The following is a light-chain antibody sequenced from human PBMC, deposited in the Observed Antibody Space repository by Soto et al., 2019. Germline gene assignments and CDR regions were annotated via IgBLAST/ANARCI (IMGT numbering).Light chain of an antibody. CDR2: DAS. Sequence: DIQMTQSPSTLSASVGDRVTITCRASQSISTWLAWYLQRPGKAPKLLIFDASSLESGVPSRFSGSGSGTEFTLTISSLQSDDFATYFCQQYNTYSKTFGQGTKVDIK. CDR1: QSISTW. CDR3: QQYNTYSKT. V-gene: IGKV1-5*01. J-gene: IGKJ1*01.